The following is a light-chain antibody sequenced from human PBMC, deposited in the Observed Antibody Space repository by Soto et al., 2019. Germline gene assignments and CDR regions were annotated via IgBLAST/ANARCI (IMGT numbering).Light chain of an antibody. Sequence: SALTQPRSVYGSPGQSVAISCTCTSSDVCGYNYVSLYQQHPCKAPXLMXXXXXXRPSGVPGRFSGSKSGNTASLTISGLQSEDEADYYCSSYADIYTYVFGTGTKVTVL. V-gene: IGLV2-11*01. CDR1: SSDVCGYNY. CDR3: SSYADIYTYV. J-gene: IGLJ1*01. CDR2: XXX.